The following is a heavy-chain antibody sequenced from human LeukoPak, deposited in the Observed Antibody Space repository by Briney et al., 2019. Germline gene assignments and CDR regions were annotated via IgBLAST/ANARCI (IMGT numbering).Heavy chain of an antibody. CDR3: ARDGKSYDILTGYYPRRGMDV. CDR2: IYYSGST. CDR1: GGSISSGDYY. Sequence: SQTLSLTCTVPGGSISSGDYYWCWIRQPPGKSLKWIGYIYYSGSTYYSPSLKSRVTISVDTSKNQFSLKLSSVTAADTAVYYCARDGKSYDILTGYYPRRGMDVWGQGTTVTVSS. J-gene: IGHJ6*02. V-gene: IGHV4-30-4*01. D-gene: IGHD3-9*01.